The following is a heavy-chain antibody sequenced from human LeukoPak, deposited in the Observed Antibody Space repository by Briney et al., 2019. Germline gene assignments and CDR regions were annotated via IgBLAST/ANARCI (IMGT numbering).Heavy chain of an antibody. J-gene: IGHJ4*02. V-gene: IGHV3-7*03. CDR1: GFTFSSYW. CDR2: IKQDGSEK. D-gene: IGHD5-24*01. Sequence: GGSLRLSCAASGFTFSSYWMSWVRQAPGKGLEWVANIKQDGSEKYYVDSVKGRFTISRDNAKNSLYLQMNSLRAEDTAVYYCARSAGGEWLHPTKLDYGGKGPLVPVSS. CDR3: ARSAGGEWLHPTKLDY.